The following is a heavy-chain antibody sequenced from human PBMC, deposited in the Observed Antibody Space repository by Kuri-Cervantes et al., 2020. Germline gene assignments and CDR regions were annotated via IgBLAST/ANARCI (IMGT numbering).Heavy chain of an antibody. V-gene: IGHV4-34*01. CDR3: ARTGRYCSGGSCYPIGYFDL. D-gene: IGHD2-15*01. J-gene: IGHJ2*01. CDR1: GGSFSDYY. Sequence: GSLRLSCAVYGGSFSDYYWSLIRQSPGKGLEWIGEINHSGNTDYYPSLKSRATTSRDTSRSGLSLKLTSLTATDTAVYYCARTGRYCSGGSCYPIGYFDLRGRGTLVTVSS. CDR2: INHSGNT.